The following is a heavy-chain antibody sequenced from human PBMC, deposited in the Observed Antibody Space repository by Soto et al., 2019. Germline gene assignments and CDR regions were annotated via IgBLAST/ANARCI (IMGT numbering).Heavy chain of an antibody. Sequence: QVQLVQSGAEMQQPGASVRVSCKASGGTFSKYAFSWVRQAPGQGLEWLGGTIPMFGTPNYAQKFQGRVAISADESTATVYMELSSLRSEDTAVYFCASPLRDRNYYYGMAVWGQGTTVTVS. CDR2: TIPMFGTP. V-gene: IGHV1-69*01. CDR1: GGTFSKYA. D-gene: IGHD3-22*01. CDR3: ASPLRDRNYYYGMAV. J-gene: IGHJ6*02.